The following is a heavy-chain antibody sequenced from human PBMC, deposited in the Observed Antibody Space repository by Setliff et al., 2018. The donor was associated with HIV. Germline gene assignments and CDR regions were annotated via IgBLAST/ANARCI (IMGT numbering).Heavy chain of an antibody. CDR3: ARWGDGYNSYDY. J-gene: IGHJ4*02. V-gene: IGHV4-34*10. CDR2: ITPSGAT. CDR1: GGSVSGHY. Sequence: SETLSLTCAVYGGSVSGHYWGWFRQPPGKGLEWIGEITPSGATNYLPSLKSRVTMSLDTSKNQFSLKVNSVTAADTAVYFCARWGDGYNSYDYWGQGTLVTVSS. D-gene: IGHD5-12*01.